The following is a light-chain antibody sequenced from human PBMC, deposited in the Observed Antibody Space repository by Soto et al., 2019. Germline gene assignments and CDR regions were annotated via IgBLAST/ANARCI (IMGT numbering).Light chain of an antibody. J-gene: IGLJ1*01. CDR3: QSYDSTLSARYV. Sequence: QAVLTQPPSVSGAPGQRGTISCTGSSSNIGAGYDVHWYQQRPGTAPKLLILGNINRPSGVPDRFSGSKSGTSASLAITGLQAEDEGDYYCQSYDSTLSARYVFGTGTKVTVL. V-gene: IGLV1-40*01. CDR1: SSNIGAGYD. CDR2: GNI.